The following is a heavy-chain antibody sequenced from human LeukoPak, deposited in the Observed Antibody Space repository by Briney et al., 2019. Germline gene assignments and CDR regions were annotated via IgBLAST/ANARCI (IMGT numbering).Heavy chain of an antibody. CDR2: ISAYNGNT. V-gene: IGHV1-18*01. CDR3: ARVWYGMDV. CDR1: GXXXTXXX. J-gene: IGHJ6*02. Sequence: GXXXTXXXISWVRQAPGQGLEWMGWISAYNGNTNYAQKLQGRVTMTTDTSTSTAYMELRSLRSDDTAVYYCARVWYGMDVWGQGTTVTVSS.